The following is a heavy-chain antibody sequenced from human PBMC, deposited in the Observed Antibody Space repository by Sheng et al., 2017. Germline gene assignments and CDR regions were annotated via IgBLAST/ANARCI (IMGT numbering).Heavy chain of an antibody. Sequence: EVQVVESGGGLIQPGGSLRLSCAASGFTVSSNYMSWVRQAPGKGLEWVSVIYAGGTTYYADSVKGRFSISRDNSRNTLYLQMSSLRAEDTAVYYCARGGWSDFDAWGQGTLVTVSS. V-gene: IGHV3-53*01. D-gene: IGHD2-15*01. J-gene: IGHJ4*02. CDR1: GFTVSSNY. CDR2: IYAGGTT. CDR3: ARGGWSDFDA.